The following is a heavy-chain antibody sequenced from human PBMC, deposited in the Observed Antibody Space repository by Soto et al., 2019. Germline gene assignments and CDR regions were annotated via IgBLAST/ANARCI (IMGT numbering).Heavy chain of an antibody. D-gene: IGHD4-4*01. CDR3: ANDYSKDD. CDR1: GFTVSSYS. V-gene: IGHV3-21*01. Sequence: GGSLRLSCAASGFTVSSYSMYWVRQAPGKGREWVSSISSSSSYIYYADSERGRFTISRDNGKNSLYLQMNSRLDEDTDVYYWANDYSKDDWGQGTLVTVSS. CDR2: ISSSSSYI. J-gene: IGHJ4*02.